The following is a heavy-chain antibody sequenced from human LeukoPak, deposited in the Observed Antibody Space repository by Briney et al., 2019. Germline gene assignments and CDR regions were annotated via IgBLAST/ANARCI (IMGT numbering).Heavy chain of an antibody. CDR2: INHSGST. V-gene: IGHV4-34*01. J-gene: IGHJ6*04. CDR3: ARGQGRGYYYGMDV. Sequence: SETLSLTCAVYGGSFSGYYWSWIRQPPGKGLEWIGEINHSGSTNYNPSPKSRVTISVDTSKNQFSLKLSSVTAADTAVYYCARGQGRGYYYGMDVWGKGTTVTVSS. D-gene: IGHD3-10*01. CDR1: GGSFSGYY.